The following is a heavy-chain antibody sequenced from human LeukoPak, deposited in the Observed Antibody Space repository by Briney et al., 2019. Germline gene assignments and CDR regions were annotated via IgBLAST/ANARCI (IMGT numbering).Heavy chain of an antibody. V-gene: IGHV3-30*18. CDR1: GFTFSTYS. CDR2: VSYDESNK. CDR3: AKAWQQWMDSYYFDY. D-gene: IGHD6-19*01. Sequence: PGGSLRLSCAASGFTFSTYSMHWVRQAPGKGLEWVAIVSYDESNKYYADSVRGRFTISRDNSENTLYLQMNSLRAEDTAVYYCAKAWQQWMDSYYFDYWGQGTLVTVSS. J-gene: IGHJ4*02.